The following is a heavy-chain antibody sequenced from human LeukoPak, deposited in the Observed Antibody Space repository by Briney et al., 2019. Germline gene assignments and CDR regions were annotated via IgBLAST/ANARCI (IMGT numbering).Heavy chain of an antibody. CDR3: AKVRRIAVAGTAFDY. CDR2: ISGSGGST. D-gene: IGHD6-19*01. J-gene: IGHJ4*02. Sequence: GGSLRLSCAASGFTFSSYAMSWVRQAPGKGLEWVSAISGSGGSTYYADSVKGRFTISRDNSKNTLYLQMNSLRAEDTAVYYRAKVRRIAVAGTAFDYWGQGTLVTVSS. V-gene: IGHV3-23*01. CDR1: GFTFSSYA.